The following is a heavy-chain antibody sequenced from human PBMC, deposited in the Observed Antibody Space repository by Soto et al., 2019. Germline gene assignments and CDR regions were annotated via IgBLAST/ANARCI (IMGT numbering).Heavy chain of an antibody. Sequence: PGESLKISFKASGYNFISYWVAWVHQVPGKGLEWMGIIYPGDSDATYSPSFEGQVTFSVDKSITTAYLQWISLKDSDTAIYYCARQAYYGSGTYYSDYWGQGTQVTVS. J-gene: IGHJ4*02. CDR2: IYPGDSDA. CDR3: ARQAYYGSGTYYSDY. V-gene: IGHV5-51*07. CDR1: GYNFISYW. D-gene: IGHD3-10*01.